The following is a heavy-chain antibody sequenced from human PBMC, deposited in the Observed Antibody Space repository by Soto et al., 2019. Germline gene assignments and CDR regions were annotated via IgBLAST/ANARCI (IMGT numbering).Heavy chain of an antibody. Sequence: SETLSLTCTVSGGSISSYYWSWIRQPPGKGLEWIGYIYHSGSTNYNPSLKSRVTISVDTSENQFSLKLSSVTAADTAVYYCARVLGNARYYYYMDVWGKGTTVTVAS. CDR1: GGSISSYY. V-gene: IGHV4-59*01. J-gene: IGHJ6*03. D-gene: IGHD3-16*01. CDR3: ARVLGNARYYYYMDV. CDR2: IYHSGST.